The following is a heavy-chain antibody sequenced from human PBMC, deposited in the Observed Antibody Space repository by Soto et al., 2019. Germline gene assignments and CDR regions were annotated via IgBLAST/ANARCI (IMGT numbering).Heavy chain of an antibody. CDR1: GGSINSYY. Sequence: PSETLSLTCTVSGGSINSYYWSWIRQPPGKGLEWIGYIYYSGSTNYNPSLKSRVTISVDTSKNQFSLKLSSVTAADTAMYYCSRVYYDFWSGYLAWFDPWGQGTLVTVSS. J-gene: IGHJ5*02. D-gene: IGHD3-3*01. CDR3: SRVYYDFWSGYLAWFDP. CDR2: IYYSGST. V-gene: IGHV4-59*01.